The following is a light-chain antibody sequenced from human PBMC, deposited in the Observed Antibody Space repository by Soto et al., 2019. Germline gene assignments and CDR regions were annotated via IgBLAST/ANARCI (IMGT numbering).Light chain of an antibody. CDR1: QSVGKY. CDR3: QQYGSSPLT. J-gene: IGKJ1*01. V-gene: IGKV3-20*01. CDR2: DAS. Sequence: EIVMTQSPATLSLSPGERATLSCRASQSVGKYLVWYQQKPGQAPRLLIYDASNRATGIPARFSGSGSGTDFTLTITRLEPEDFAVYFCQQYGSSPLTFGQGTKVDIK.